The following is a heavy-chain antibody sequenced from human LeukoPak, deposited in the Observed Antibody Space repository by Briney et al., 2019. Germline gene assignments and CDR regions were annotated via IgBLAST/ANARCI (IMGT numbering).Heavy chain of an antibody. V-gene: IGHV3-49*05. D-gene: IGHD3-9*01. CDR2: IRSKAYGGTT. CDR1: GFTFGDYA. CDR3: TRHRPLRYFDWLLSRRKLDAFDI. J-gene: IGHJ3*02. Sequence: KAGGSLRLSCTASGFTFGDYAMSWFRQAPGKGLEWVGFIRSKAYGGTTEYAASVKGRFTISRDDSKSIAYLQMNSLKTEDTAVYYCTRHRPLRYFDWLLSRRKLDAFDIWGQGTMVTVSS.